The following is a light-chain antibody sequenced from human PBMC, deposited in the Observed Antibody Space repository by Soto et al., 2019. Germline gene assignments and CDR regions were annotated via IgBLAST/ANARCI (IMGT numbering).Light chain of an antibody. CDR3: QQSKTKLWT. J-gene: IGKJ1*01. V-gene: IGKV1-5*01. Sequence: EILMTQSPSTLSASVGDRVTITCRASESISVWLAWYQQKPGKAPKLLIYEASILESGVPSRFSGTGSGTEFTLTISSLQPNDFATYYCQQSKTKLWTFGQGTRVEV. CDR1: ESISVW. CDR2: EAS.